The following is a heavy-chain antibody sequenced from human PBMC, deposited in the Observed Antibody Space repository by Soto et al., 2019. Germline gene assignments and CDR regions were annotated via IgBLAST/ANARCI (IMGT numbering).Heavy chain of an antibody. CDR2: ISSRSDI. V-gene: IGHV3-21*01. CDR3: AREYTAWPLAYGLDV. J-gene: IGHJ6*02. Sequence: GGSLRLSCVGSGFTFSTYSINWVRQAPGKGLEWVSSISSRSDIYYADSVKGRFTISRDNAKNSVSLQMNSLRAEDTAVYYCAREYTAWPLAYGLDVWGQGTTVTSP. CDR1: GFTFSTYS. D-gene: IGHD2-2*02.